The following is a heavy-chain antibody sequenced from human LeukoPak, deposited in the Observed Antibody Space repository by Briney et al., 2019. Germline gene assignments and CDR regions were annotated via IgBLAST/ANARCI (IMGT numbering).Heavy chain of an antibody. J-gene: IGHJ4*02. CDR2: ISWNSGSI. V-gene: IGHV3-9*01. D-gene: IGHD5-12*01. CDR1: GFAFDDYA. CDR3: AREGGYDPSDY. Sequence: GRSLRLSCAASGFAFDDYAMHWVRQAPGKGLEWVSGISWNSGSIGYADSVKGRFTISRDNAKKSLYLQMNSLRVEDTAVYYCAREGGYDPSDYWGQGTLVTVSS.